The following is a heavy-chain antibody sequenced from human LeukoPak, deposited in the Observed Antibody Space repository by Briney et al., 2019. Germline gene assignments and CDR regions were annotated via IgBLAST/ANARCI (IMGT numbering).Heavy chain of an antibody. CDR3: ARAAVAGTDHFDY. Sequence: PSETLSLTCTVSGGSISSYYWSWIRQPPGKGLEWIGYIYYSGSTNYNPSLKSRVTISVDTSKNQFSLKLSSVTAADTAVYYCARAAVAGTDHFDYWGQGILVTVSS. V-gene: IGHV4-59*08. D-gene: IGHD6-19*01. CDR1: GGSISSYY. J-gene: IGHJ4*02. CDR2: IYYSGST.